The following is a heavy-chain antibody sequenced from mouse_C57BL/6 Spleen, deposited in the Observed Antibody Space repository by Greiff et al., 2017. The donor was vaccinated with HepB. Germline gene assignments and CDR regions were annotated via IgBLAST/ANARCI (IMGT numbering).Heavy chain of an antibody. CDR1: GYAFTNYL. Sequence: QVQLQQSGAELVRPGTSVKVSCKASGYAFTNYLIEWVKQRPGQGLEWIGVINPGSGGTNYNEKFKGKATLTADKSSSTAYMQLSSLTSEDSAVYFCARSGPSYYAMDYWGQGTSVTVSS. D-gene: IGHD3-1*01. V-gene: IGHV1-54*01. CDR2: INPGSGGT. J-gene: IGHJ4*01. CDR3: ARSGPSYYAMDY.